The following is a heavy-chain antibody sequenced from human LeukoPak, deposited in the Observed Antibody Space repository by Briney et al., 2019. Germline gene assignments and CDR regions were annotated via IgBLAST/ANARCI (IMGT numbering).Heavy chain of an antibody. CDR2: INPNSGGT. Sequence: ASVKVPCKASGYTFTGYYMYWVRQAPGQGLEWMGWINPNSGGTNYAQKFQGRVTMTRDTSISTAYMELSRLRSDDTAVYYCARGNDYGDYFDYWGQGTLVTVSS. CDR1: GYTFTGYY. D-gene: IGHD4-17*01. CDR3: ARGNDYGDYFDY. V-gene: IGHV1-2*02. J-gene: IGHJ4*02.